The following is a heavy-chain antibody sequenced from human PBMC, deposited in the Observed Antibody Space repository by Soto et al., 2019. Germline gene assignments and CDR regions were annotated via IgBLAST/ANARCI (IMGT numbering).Heavy chain of an antibody. CDR2: TSAHKGHT. Sequence: SSVTVSRQASRSTLSSYGFSWVRQAPGPGLEWMGWTSAHKGHTNYPQKFQGRVTMTTDTSASTAHMELRSLSSDDTALDYCARDGAADYDSLTGYYSVGMDVWGQGTTVTVSS. D-gene: IGHD3-9*01. CDR3: ARDGAADYDSLTGYYSVGMDV. CDR1: RSTLSSYG. J-gene: IGHJ6*02. V-gene: IGHV1-18*01.